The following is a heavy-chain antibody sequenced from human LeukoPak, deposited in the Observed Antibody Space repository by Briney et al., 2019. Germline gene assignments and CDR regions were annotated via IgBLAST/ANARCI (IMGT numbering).Heavy chain of an antibody. CDR1: GYSISSGTYY. V-gene: IGHV4-39*01. Sequence: SETLSLTCTVSGYSISSGTYYWGWIRQPPGKWLEWIGSIYYTGSTYYNPPLKSRVTISVHTSENQFSLKLNSVTAADTAVYYCARHELVSASWFDPWGQGTLVTVSS. J-gene: IGHJ5*02. CDR2: IYYTGST. CDR3: ARHELVSASWFDP. D-gene: IGHD2-21*02.